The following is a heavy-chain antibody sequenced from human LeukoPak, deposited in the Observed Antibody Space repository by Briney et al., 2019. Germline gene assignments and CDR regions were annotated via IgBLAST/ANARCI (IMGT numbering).Heavy chain of an antibody. Sequence: ASVKVSCKASGYTFTANYIHWVRQAPGQGLEWMGWINPYGGGTDYAQSFQGRVTMTRDTSISTAYMELSRLTSDDTAVYYCARGKNFCSDSHCRGDYFASWGQGTLVSVSS. CDR3: ARGKNFCSDSHCRGDYFAS. CDR2: INPYGGGT. CDR1: GYTFTANY. V-gene: IGHV1-2*02. D-gene: IGHD3-3*01. J-gene: IGHJ4*02.